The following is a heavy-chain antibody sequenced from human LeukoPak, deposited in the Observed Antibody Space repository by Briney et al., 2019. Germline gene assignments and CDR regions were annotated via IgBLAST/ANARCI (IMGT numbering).Heavy chain of an antibody. V-gene: IGHV3-21*01. J-gene: IGHJ5*02. CDR2: ISISNNYI. D-gene: IGHD1-26*01. CDR3: AKDGANIVGAEDYWFDP. CDR1: GFTFSIYN. Sequence: GGSLRLSCAASGFTFSIYNMNWVRQAPGKGLEWVSSISISNNYIYYADSVKGRFTISRDNSKNTLYLQMNSLRAEDTAVYYCAKDGANIVGAEDYWFDPWGQGTLVTVSS.